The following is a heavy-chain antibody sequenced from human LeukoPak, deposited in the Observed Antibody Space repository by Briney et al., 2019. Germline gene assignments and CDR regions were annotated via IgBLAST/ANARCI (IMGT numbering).Heavy chain of an antibody. CDR2: IYYSGST. Sequence: PSETLSLTCTVSGGSITSGGYYWSWIRQHPGKGLGWVGYIYYSGSTSYNPSLKSRVTISLDTSKNQFSLKLSSVTAADTAVYYCARETDYYDSGGYYLQWFDPWGQGTLVTVSS. D-gene: IGHD3-22*01. J-gene: IGHJ5*02. CDR1: GGSITSGGYY. V-gene: IGHV4-31*03. CDR3: ARETDYYDSGGYYLQWFDP.